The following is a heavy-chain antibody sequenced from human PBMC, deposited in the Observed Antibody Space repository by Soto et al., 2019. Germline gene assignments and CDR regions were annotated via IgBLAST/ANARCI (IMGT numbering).Heavy chain of an antibody. Sequence: QVQLQQWGAGLLKPSETLSLTYAVYGGSFSGYYWSWIRQPPGKGLEWIGEINHSGSTNYNPSLKSRVTISVDTSKNQFSLKLSSVTAADTAVYYCARGWNPIVATIKGLYYFDYWGQGTLVTVSS. V-gene: IGHV4-34*01. D-gene: IGHD5-12*01. CDR3: ARGWNPIVATIKGLYYFDY. J-gene: IGHJ4*02. CDR1: GGSFSGYY. CDR2: INHSGST.